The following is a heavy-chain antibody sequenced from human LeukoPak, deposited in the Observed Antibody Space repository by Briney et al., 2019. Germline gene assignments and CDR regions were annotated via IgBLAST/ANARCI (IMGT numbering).Heavy chain of an antibody. CDR2: ISSNGGST. J-gene: IGHJ3*02. CDR3: ARRGRYDILTGYYPGVQDAFDI. CDR1: GFTFRDYT. D-gene: IGHD3-9*01. Sequence: GGSLRLSCAASGFTFRDYTMNWVRQAPGKGLEYVSAISSNGGSTYYANSVKGRFTISRDNSKNTLYLQMGSLRAEDMAVYYCARRGRYDILTGYYPGVQDAFDIWGQGTMVTVSS. V-gene: IGHV3-64*01.